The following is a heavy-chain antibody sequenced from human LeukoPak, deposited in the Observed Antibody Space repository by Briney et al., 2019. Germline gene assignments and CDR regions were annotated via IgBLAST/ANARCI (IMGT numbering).Heavy chain of an antibody. CDR2: ISAYNGNT. CDR3: ATYLRGVTTSPFDY. J-gene: IGHJ4*02. D-gene: IGHD3-10*01. Sequence: GASVKVSRKASGYTFTSYGISWVRPAPGQGLEWMGWISAYNGNTNYAQKLQGRVTMTTDTSTSTAYMELRSLRSDDTAVYYCATYLRGVTTSPFDYWGQGTLVTVSS. V-gene: IGHV1-18*01. CDR1: GYTFTSYG.